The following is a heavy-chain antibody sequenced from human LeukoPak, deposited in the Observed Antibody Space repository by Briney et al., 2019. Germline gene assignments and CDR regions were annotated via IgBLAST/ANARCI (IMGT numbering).Heavy chain of an antibody. J-gene: IGHJ2*01. Sequence: SETLSLTCTVSGGSISSYHWSWIRQPPGKGLGWIGYIYYSGSTNYNPSLKSRVTISVDTSKNQFSLKLSSVTAADTAVYYCARGGLGSGSYSLGMRGYWYFDLWGRGTLVTVSS. D-gene: IGHD3-10*01. CDR3: ARGGLGSGSYSLGMRGYWYFDL. CDR2: IYYSGST. V-gene: IGHV4-59*01. CDR1: GGSISSYH.